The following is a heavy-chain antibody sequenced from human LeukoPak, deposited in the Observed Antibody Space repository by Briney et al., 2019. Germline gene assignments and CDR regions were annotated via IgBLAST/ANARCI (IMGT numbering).Heavy chain of an antibody. Sequence: ASVKVSCKTSGYTFASYYIHWVRQAPGQGLEWMGIINPSGGSTSYAQKFQGRVTMTRDTSTSTVYMYLSSLRSEDTAVYYCARDSLYGVVDYWGQGTLVTVSS. J-gene: IGHJ4*02. V-gene: IGHV1-46*01. CDR1: GYTFASYY. CDR3: ARDSLYGVVDY. CDR2: INPSGGST. D-gene: IGHD4-17*01.